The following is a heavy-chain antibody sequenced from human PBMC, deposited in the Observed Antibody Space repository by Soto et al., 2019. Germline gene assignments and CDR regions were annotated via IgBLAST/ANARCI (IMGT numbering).Heavy chain of an antibody. Sequence: QLQLQESGSGLVRPSQTLSLTCAVSGDSISRGDYSWNWIRQPPGKGLEWIGNIYHSGTTSYNPSLTRRPTISVARSENQFSLRLTSVTAADSAVYYCARLSPTTYYGMDVWGQGTTVTVSS. J-gene: IGHJ6*02. D-gene: IGHD1-7*01. CDR2: IYHSGTT. V-gene: IGHV4-30-2*01. CDR3: ARLSPTTYYGMDV. CDR1: GDSISRGDYS.